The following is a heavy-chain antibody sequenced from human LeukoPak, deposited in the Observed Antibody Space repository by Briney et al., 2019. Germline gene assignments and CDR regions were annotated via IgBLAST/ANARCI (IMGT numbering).Heavy chain of an antibody. D-gene: IGHD3-3*01. V-gene: IGHV1-2*06. Sequence: ASVKVSCKASGYTFTGYYMHWVRQAPGQGLEWMGRINPNSGGTNYAQKFQGRVTMTRDTSISTAYMELSRLRSDDTAVYYCARGENDFWSGNFDYWGQGTLVTVSS. CDR1: GYTFTGYY. J-gene: IGHJ4*02. CDR2: INPNSGGT. CDR3: ARGENDFWSGNFDY.